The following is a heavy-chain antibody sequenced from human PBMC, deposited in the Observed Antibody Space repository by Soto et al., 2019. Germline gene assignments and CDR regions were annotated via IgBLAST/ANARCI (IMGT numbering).Heavy chain of an antibody. J-gene: IGHJ4*02. CDR3: ARQYSSGWYKHFDY. Sequence: SETLSLTCTVSGDPLSSGIDYWGWIRHHPGKGLEWIGHIYHSGSTYYNPSLKSRVAISVDTSKNQFSLKLSSVTAADTAVYYCARQYSSGWYKHFDYWGQGALVTVSS. V-gene: IGHV4-31*03. CDR1: GDPLSSGIDY. CDR2: IYHSGST. D-gene: IGHD6-19*01.